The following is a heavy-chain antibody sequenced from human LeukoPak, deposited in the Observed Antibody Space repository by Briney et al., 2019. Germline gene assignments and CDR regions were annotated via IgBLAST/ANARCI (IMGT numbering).Heavy chain of an antibody. Sequence: GGSLRLSCAASGFTVSSNYMSWVRQAPGKGLEWVSVIYNGGSTYYADSVKGRFTISRDNSKNTLYLQMNSLRAEDTAVYYCARGDRGYSYGQQDYYYGMDVWGQGTTVTVSS. V-gene: IGHV3-66*01. CDR1: GFTVSSNY. CDR2: IYNGGST. J-gene: IGHJ6*02. CDR3: ARGDRGYSYGQQDYYYGMDV. D-gene: IGHD5-18*01.